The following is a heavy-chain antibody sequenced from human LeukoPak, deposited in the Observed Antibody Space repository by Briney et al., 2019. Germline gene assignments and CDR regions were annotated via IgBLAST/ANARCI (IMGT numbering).Heavy chain of an antibody. CDR2: IYHSGST. CDR3: ARGEVGYCSSTSCYHRYYYYGMDV. Sequence: PSGTLSLTCAVSGGSISSSNWWSWVRQPPGKGLEWIGEIYHSGSTNYNPSLKSRVTISVDKSKNQFSLKLSSVTAADTAVYYCARGEVGYCSSTSCYHRYYYYGMDVWGQGTTVTVSS. J-gene: IGHJ6*02. CDR1: GGSISSSNW. D-gene: IGHD2-2*01. V-gene: IGHV4-4*02.